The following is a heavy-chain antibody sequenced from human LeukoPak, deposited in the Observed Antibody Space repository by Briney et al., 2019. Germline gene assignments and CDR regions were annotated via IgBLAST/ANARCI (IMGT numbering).Heavy chain of an antibody. V-gene: IGHV4-34*01. Sequence: SETLSLTCAVYGGSFSGYYWSWIRQPPGKGLEWIGEINHSGSTNYNPSLKSRVTISVDTSKNQFSLKLSSVTAADTAVYYCASAYSSSSLWVYWGQGTLVTVSS. CDR1: GGSFSGYY. CDR2: INHSGST. CDR3: ASAYSSSSLWVY. D-gene: IGHD6-13*01. J-gene: IGHJ4*02.